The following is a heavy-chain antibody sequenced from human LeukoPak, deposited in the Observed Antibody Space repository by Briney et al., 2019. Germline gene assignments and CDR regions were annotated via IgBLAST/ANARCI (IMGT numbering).Heavy chain of an antibody. CDR1: GYTFTSYG. J-gene: IGHJ4*02. V-gene: IGHV1-18*01. Sequence: ASVKVSCKASGYTFTSYGISWVRQAPGQGLEWMGWISAYNGNTNYAQKLQGRVTMTTDTSTSTAYMELRSLRSDDTAVYYCANSGYDSSGLWYSDYWGQGTLVTVSS. CDR3: ANSGYDSSGLWYSDY. D-gene: IGHD3-22*01. CDR2: ISAYNGNT.